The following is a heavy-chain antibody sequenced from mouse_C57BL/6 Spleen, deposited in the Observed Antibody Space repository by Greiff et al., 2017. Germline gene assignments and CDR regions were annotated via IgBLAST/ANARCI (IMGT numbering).Heavy chain of an antibody. D-gene: IGHD1-1*01. J-gene: IGHJ1*03. CDR2: FHPYNDAT. CDR3: ARGGFYGSSHWYFDV. Sequence: QVQLQQSGAELVKPGASVKMSCKASGYTFTTYPIEWMKQNHGKSLAWNGNFHPYNDATKYNEKFKGKATLTVERSSSTVYLELSRLTSDDSAVYYCARGGFYGSSHWYFDVWGTGTTVTVSS. V-gene: IGHV1-47*01. CDR1: GYTFTTYP.